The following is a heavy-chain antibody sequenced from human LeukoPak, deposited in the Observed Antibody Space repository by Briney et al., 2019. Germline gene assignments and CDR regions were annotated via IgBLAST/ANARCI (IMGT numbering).Heavy chain of an antibody. Sequence: GGSLRLSCAASGFTFSSYAMHWVRQAPGKGLEWVAVISYDGSNKYYADSVKGRFTISRDNSKNTLYLQTNSLRAEDTAVYYCARDPSPHRPYSYGYSGYYFDYWGQGTLVTVSS. J-gene: IGHJ4*02. V-gene: IGHV3-30*01. CDR3: ARDPSPHRPYSYGYSGYYFDY. CDR1: GFTFSSYA. CDR2: ISYDGSNK. D-gene: IGHD5-18*01.